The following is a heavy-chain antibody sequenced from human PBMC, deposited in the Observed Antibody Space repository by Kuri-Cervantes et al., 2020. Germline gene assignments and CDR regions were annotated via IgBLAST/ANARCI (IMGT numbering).Heavy chain of an antibody. D-gene: IGHD3-10*01. CDR3: ARDLDRELFDYMDV. Sequence: GGSLRLSCASSGFTFSNYWMHWVRQAPGKGLVWVSRLTPDGSSTNYADSVKGRFTISRDNAKNSLYLQMNSLRAEDTAVYYCARDLDRELFDYMDVWGKGTTVTVSS. V-gene: IGHV3-74*01. CDR2: LTPDGSST. CDR1: GFTFSNYW. J-gene: IGHJ6*03.